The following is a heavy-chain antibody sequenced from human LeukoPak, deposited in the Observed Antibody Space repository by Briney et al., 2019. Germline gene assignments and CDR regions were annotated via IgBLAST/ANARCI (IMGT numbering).Heavy chain of an antibody. D-gene: IGHD6-6*01. J-gene: IGHJ4*02. CDR2: INHSGST. V-gene: IGHV4-34*09. CDR3: ARVRQGYSTSSYGWHFDY. CDR1: GGSFSGYY. Sequence: SETLSLTCAVYGGSFSGYYWSWIRQPPGKGLEWIGEINHSGSTNYNPSLKSRVTLSVDTSKNQFSLRLTSVTAADTAVYYCARVRQGYSTSSYGWHFDYWGQGALVTVSS.